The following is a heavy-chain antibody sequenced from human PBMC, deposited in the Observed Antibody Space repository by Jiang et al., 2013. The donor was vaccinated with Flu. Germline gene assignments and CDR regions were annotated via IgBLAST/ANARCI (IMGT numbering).Heavy chain of an antibody. Sequence: LVESGGGVVQPGRPLRLSCAVSGFTFTSFAMYWVRQAPGKGLEWVALVSYDGTNTHYADSVKGRSTVSRDNSKNTLYLNMNSLRGDDTAVYHCARGVFGYFQDWGQGTVVIVSS. CDR1: GFTFTSFA. D-gene: IGHD3-3*01. CDR3: ARGVFGYFQD. CDR2: VSYDGTNT. J-gene: IGHJ1*01. V-gene: IGHV3-30*04.